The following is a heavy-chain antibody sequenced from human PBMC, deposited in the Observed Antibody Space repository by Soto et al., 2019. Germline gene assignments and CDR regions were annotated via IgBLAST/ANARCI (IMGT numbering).Heavy chain of an antibody. CDR3: AKGRMEGP. V-gene: IGHV3-9*01. CDR2: ITWNSGSI. J-gene: IGHJ5*02. D-gene: IGHD1-1*01. Sequence: ESGGGLVQPGRSLRLSCAASGFTFDDYAMHWVRQAPGKGLEWVSGITWNSGSIGYADSVKGRFTISRDNAKNSLYLQMNSLRAEDTALYYCAKGRMEGPWGQGTLVTVSS. CDR1: GFTFDDYA.